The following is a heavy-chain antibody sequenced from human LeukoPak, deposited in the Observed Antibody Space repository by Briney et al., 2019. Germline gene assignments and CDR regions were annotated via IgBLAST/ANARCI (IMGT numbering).Heavy chain of an antibody. CDR1: GYTFTSYG. CDR2: ISAYNGNT. D-gene: IGHD1-14*01. V-gene: IGHV1-18*01. J-gene: IGHJ4*02. CDR3: AMGGRGDSRRLYFFDF. Sequence: ASVKVSCKASGYTFTSYGISWVRQAPGQGLEWMGWISAYNGNTNYAQKLQGRVTMTTDTSTSTAYMELRSLRSDDTAVYYCAMGGRGDSRRLYFFDFWGQGTLGNVSS.